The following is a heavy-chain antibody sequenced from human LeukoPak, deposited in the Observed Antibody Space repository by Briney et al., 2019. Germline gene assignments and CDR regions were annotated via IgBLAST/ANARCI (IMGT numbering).Heavy chain of an antibody. CDR2: ISGSGGST. V-gene: IGHV3-23*01. D-gene: IGHD6-13*01. J-gene: IGHJ4*02. Sequence: PGGSLRLSCAASGFTFSSYAMSWVRQAPGKGLEWVSAISGSGGSTYYADSVKGRFTISRDNSKNTLYLQMNSLRAEDTAVYYCAKDDNRSSWCVKFRAFDYWGQGTLVTVSS. CDR3: AKDDNRSSWCVKFRAFDY. CDR1: GFTFSSYA.